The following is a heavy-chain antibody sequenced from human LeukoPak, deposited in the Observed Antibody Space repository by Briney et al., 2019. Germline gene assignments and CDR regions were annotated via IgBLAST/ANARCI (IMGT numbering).Heavy chain of an antibody. D-gene: IGHD2-21*01. J-gene: IGHJ3*02. CDR1: GFDFNVQT. Sequence: GSLRLSCTASGFDFNVQTMSWVRQAPGKGLEWVANIKQDGSEKYYVDSVKGRFTISRDNAKNSLYLQMNSLRAEDTAVYYCARGVMVPDAFDIWGQGTMVTVSS. CDR3: ARGVMVPDAFDI. CDR2: IKQDGSEK. V-gene: IGHV3-7*01.